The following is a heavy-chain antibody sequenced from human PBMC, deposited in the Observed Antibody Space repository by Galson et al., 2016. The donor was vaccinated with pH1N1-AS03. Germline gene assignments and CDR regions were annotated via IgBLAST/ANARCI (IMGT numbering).Heavy chain of an antibody. V-gene: IGHV1-69*13. CDR3: ARGPVVIASTLYGMDV. Sequence: SVKVSCKASGYIFTGFYVHWVRQAPGQGLEWMGRIIPKFGSTKYAQNFQGRVTITADESTSTAYMELSSLRNEDTGVYYCARGPVVIASTLYGMDVWGQGTTVTVSS. CDR1: GYIFTGFY. D-gene: IGHD2-15*01. CDR2: IIPKFGST. J-gene: IGHJ6*02.